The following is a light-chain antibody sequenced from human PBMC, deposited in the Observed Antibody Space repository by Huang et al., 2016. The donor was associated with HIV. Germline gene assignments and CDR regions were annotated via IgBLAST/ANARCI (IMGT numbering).Light chain of an antibody. CDR2: AAF. CDR3: LQEYNYPHT. V-gene: IGKV1-6*01. Sequence: AIQMTQSPSSLSASVGDRVTITCRASHDIITDLGWYQQRPGRAPKLVIYAAFSLQSGVPSRFSGGGSGTDFTLTISDLQPEDFATYYCLQEYNYPHTFGQGTKLEL. J-gene: IGKJ2*01. CDR1: HDIITD.